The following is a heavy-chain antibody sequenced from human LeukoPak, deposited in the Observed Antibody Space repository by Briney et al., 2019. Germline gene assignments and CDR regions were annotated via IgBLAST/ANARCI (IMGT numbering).Heavy chain of an antibody. J-gene: IGHJ4*02. CDR2: IYHSGST. Sequence: PSETLSLTCTVSGYSISSGYYWGWIRQPPGKGLEWIGSIYHSGSTYYNPSLKSRVTISVDTSKNQFSLKLSSVTAADTAMYYCARWEGGSRHYFDYWGQGTLVTVSS. CDR1: GYSISSGYY. V-gene: IGHV4-38-2*02. D-gene: IGHD1-26*01. CDR3: ARWEGGSRHYFDY.